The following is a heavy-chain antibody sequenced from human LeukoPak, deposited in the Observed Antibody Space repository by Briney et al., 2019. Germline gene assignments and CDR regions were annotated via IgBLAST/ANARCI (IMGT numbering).Heavy chain of an antibody. CDR3: ASRGGVGEAYYFDY. CDR2: ISYDGSNK. V-gene: IGHV3-30-3*01. D-gene: IGHD3-16*01. Sequence: GSLRLSCAASGFTFSSYAMHWVRQAPGKGLERVAVISYDGSNKYYADSVKGRFTISRDNSKNTLYLQMNSLRAEDTAVYYCASRGGVGEAYYFDYWGQGTLVTVSS. CDR1: GFTFSSYA. J-gene: IGHJ4*02.